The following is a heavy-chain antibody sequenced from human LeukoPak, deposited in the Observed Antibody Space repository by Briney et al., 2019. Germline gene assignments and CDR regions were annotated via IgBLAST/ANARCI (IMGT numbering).Heavy chain of an antibody. J-gene: IGHJ4*02. CDR2: IYNSGST. Sequence: SETLSLTCTVSGGSMSSYYWAWVRQPPGKGLQWIGYIYNSGSTKYNPALKGRVTISVDTSKNQLSLRLRFVTAADTAVYYCASSYSSGWYTYWGQGTLVTVSS. CDR3: ASSYSSGWYTY. V-gene: IGHV4-59*12. CDR1: GGSMSSYY. D-gene: IGHD6-19*01.